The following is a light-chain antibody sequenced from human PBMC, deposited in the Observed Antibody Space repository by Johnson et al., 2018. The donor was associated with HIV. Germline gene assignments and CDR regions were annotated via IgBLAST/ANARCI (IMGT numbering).Light chain of an antibody. V-gene: IGLV1-51*01. J-gene: IGLJ1*01. CDR1: SSNIVNIY. Sequence: QSVLTQPPSVSAAPGQKVTISCSASSSNIVNIYISWYQHLPGTAPKLLIYDNHKRPSGIPDRFSGSKSGTSVTLAITGLPTGDEADYYCGTWDRSLSAGGVFGTGTKVTVL. CDR3: GTWDRSLSAGGV. CDR2: DNH.